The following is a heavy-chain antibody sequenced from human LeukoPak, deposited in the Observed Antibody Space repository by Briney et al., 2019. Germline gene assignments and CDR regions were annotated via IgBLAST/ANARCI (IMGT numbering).Heavy chain of an antibody. CDR3: ARYRGPYGDYLMTYYYYMDV. J-gene: IGHJ6*03. Sequence: GGSLRLSCAASGFTFSSYGMHWVRQAPGKGMEWVAFIRYDGSNKYYADSVKGRFTISRDNSKNTLYLQMNSLRAEDTAVYYCARYRGPYGDYLMTYYYYMDVWGKGTTVTISS. V-gene: IGHV3-30*02. D-gene: IGHD4-17*01. CDR1: GFTFSSYG. CDR2: IRYDGSNK.